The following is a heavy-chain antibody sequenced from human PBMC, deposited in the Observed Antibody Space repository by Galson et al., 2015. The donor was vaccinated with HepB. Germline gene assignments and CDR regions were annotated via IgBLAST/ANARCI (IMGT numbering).Heavy chain of an antibody. CDR1: GYTFTSYD. V-gene: IGHV1-8*01. Sequence: SVKVSCKASGYTFTSYDINWVRQATGQGLEWMGWMNPNSGNTGYAQKFQGRVTMTRNTSISTAYMELSSLRSEDTAVYYCARGCRGRFRGELNYYYYYMDVWGKGTTVTVSS. J-gene: IGHJ6*03. D-gene: IGHD1-26*01. CDR2: MNPNSGNT. CDR3: ARGCRGRFRGELNYYYYYMDV.